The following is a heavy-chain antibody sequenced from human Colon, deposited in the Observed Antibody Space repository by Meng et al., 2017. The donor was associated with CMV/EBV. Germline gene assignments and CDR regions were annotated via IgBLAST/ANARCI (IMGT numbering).Heavy chain of an antibody. V-gene: IGHV3-30*04. CDR1: GFTFSSHA. Sequence: GGSLRLSCAASGFTFSSHAVHWVRQAPGKGLEWVAVLSSIGGNTFYAASVKGRFSISRDNSENKLLLDMNNLRAEDTAVYFCARGGADAAFNGYGFGVWGQGTTVTVSS. D-gene: IGHD5-18*01. CDR2: LSSIGGNT. CDR3: ARGGADAAFNGYGFGV. J-gene: IGHJ6*02.